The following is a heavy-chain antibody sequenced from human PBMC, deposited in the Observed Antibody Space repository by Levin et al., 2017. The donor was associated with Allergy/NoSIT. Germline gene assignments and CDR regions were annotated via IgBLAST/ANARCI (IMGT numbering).Heavy chain of an antibody. J-gene: IGHJ4*02. V-gene: IGHV3-72*01. D-gene: IGHD3-22*01. CDR1: GFTFSDHY. CDR3: ARLSSGYYQEWYYFDY. Sequence: GESLKISCAASGFTFSDHYMDWVRQAPGKGLEWVGRTKNKANSYTTLYAASVKGRFTISRDDSKNSLYLQMNTLKTEDPAVYYCARLSSGYYQEWYYFDYWGQGTLVTVS. CDR2: TKNKANSYTT.